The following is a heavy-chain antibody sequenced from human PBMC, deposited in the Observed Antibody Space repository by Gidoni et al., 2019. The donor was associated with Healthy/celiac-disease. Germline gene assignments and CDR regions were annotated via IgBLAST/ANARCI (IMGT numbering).Heavy chain of an antibody. CDR2: ISGSGGST. CDR3: AKEPGNALLTGGYFDL. Sequence: EVQLLESGGGLVQPWGSLRLSCAASGFPFSSYAMRWVRQAPGKGLEWVSAISGSGGSTYYADSVKGRFTISRDNSKNTLYLQMNSLRAEDTAVYYCAKEPGNALLTGGYFDLWGRGTLVTVSS. J-gene: IGHJ2*01. CDR1: GFPFSSYA. V-gene: IGHV3-23*01. D-gene: IGHD3-10*01.